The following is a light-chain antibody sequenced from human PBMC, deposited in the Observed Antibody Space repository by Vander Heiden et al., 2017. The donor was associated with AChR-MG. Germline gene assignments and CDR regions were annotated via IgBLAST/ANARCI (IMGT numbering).Light chain of an antibody. J-gene: IGKJ1*01. CDR3: QQDSELLT. CDR1: QSIDDH. V-gene: IGKV3-15*01. Sequence: IVMTQPPATVSVSPGERATLSCRASQSIDDHLGWYQQKPGQAPRLLIYGASIRATNIPPRFSGSGYGREFTLTISDLQSEDFAVYSWQQDSELLTFGQGTKVE. CDR2: GAS.